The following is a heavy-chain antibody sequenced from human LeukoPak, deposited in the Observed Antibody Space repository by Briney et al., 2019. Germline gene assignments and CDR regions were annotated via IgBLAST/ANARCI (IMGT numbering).Heavy chain of an antibody. CDR3: ARTYYYDSSGYYYDAFDI. J-gene: IGHJ3*02. V-gene: IGHV4-59*01. Sequence: SETLSLTCTVSGGSISSYYWSWIRQPPGKGLEWLGYIYYSGSTNYNPSLKSRVTISVDTSKNQFSLKLSSVTAADTAVYYCARTYYYDSSGYYYDAFDIWGQGTMVTVSS. D-gene: IGHD3-22*01. CDR1: GGSISSYY. CDR2: IYYSGST.